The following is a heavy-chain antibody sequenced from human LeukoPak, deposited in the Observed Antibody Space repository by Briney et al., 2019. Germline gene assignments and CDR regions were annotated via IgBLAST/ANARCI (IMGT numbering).Heavy chain of an antibody. D-gene: IGHD5-18*01. CDR2: ISGSGGTT. Sequence: GGSLRLSCAASGFTFSSYAMSWVRQAPGKGLEWVSTISGSGGTTYYADSVKGRFTISRDNSKNTLYLQMNSLRAEDTAVYYCAKVHQGYSYGYLPDYWGQGTLVTVSS. CDR1: GFTFSSYA. CDR3: AKVHQGYSYGYLPDY. V-gene: IGHV3-23*01. J-gene: IGHJ4*02.